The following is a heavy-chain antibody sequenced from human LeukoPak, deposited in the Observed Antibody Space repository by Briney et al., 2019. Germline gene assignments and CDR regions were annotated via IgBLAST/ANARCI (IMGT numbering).Heavy chain of an antibody. V-gene: IGHV4-31*03. Sequence: PSETLSLTCTVSGGSISSGGYYWSWIRQHPGKGLEWIGYIYYSGSTYYNPSLKSRVTISVDTSKNQFSLKLSSVTAADTAVYYCARDSMLYYGMDVWGEGTTVTVSS. J-gene: IGHJ6*04. D-gene: IGHD2-8*01. CDR1: GGSISSGGYY. CDR3: ARDSMLYYGMDV. CDR2: IYYSGST.